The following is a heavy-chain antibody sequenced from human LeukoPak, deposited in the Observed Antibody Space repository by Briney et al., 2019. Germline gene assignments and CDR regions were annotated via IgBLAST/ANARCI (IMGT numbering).Heavy chain of an antibody. J-gene: IGHJ4*02. Sequence: GGSLRLSCAASGFTFSSYWMSWVRQAPGKGLEWVANIKQDGSEKYYVDSVKGRFTISRDNAKNSLYLQMNNLRAEDTAVYYCARDNYYDSSGYPGYWGQGTLVTVSS. CDR3: ARDNYYDSSGYPGY. D-gene: IGHD3-22*01. CDR1: GFTFSSYW. V-gene: IGHV3-7*01. CDR2: IKQDGSEK.